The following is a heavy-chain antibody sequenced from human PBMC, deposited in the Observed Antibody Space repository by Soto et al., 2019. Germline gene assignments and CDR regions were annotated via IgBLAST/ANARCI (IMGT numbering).Heavy chain of an antibody. D-gene: IGHD1-26*01. Sequence: SETLSLTCTVSGGSISSSSYYWGWICQPPGKGLEWIGSIYYSGSTYYNPSLKSRVTISVDTSKNQFSLKLSSVTAADTAVYYCARLRVEWELHWFDPRAQRTLVTVSS. CDR1: GGSISSSSYY. V-gene: IGHV4-39*01. J-gene: IGHJ5*02. CDR3: ARLRVEWELHWFDP. CDR2: IYYSGST.